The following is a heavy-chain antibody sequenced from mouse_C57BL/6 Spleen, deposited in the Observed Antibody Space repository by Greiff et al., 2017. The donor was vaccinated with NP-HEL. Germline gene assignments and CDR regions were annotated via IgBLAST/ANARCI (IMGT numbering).Heavy chain of an antibody. CDR3: ARAYYYYSNYGDAMDY. J-gene: IGHJ4*01. D-gene: IGHD2-5*01. Sequence: EVKLMESEGGLVQPGSSMKLSCTASGFTFSDYYMAWVRQVPEKGLEWVANINYDGSSTYYLDSLKSRFIISRDNAKNILYLQMSSLKSEDTATYYCARAYYYYSNYGDAMDYWGQGTSVTVSS. V-gene: IGHV5-16*01. CDR2: INYDGSST. CDR1: GFTFSDYY.